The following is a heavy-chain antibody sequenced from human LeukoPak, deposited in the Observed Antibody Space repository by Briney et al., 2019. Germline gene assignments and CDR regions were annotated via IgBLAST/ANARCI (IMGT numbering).Heavy chain of an antibody. CDR2: IYYSGST. J-gene: IGHJ4*02. Sequence: SETLSLTCTVSGGSISSSSYYWGWIRQPPGKGLEWIGSIYYSGSTYYNPSLKSRVTISVDTSKSQFSLELSSVTAADTAVYYCASPNVPTYYYGSGSYSGFDYWGQGTLVTVSS. V-gene: IGHV4-39*01. CDR3: ASPNVPTYYYGSGSYSGFDY. D-gene: IGHD3-10*01. CDR1: GGSISSSSYY.